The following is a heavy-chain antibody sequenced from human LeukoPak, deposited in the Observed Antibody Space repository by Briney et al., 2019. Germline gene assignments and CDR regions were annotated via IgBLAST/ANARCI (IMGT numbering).Heavy chain of an antibody. CDR3: AGSKSWDSTDAFDI. CDR2: INGDGSTT. D-gene: IGHD2-15*01. J-gene: IGHJ3*02. Sequence: QPGGSLRLSCAASGFTFSSHWMRWVRQPPGKGLVWVSRINGDGSTTTYADSVKGRFTISRDNAKNTLYLQMNSPRAEDTAVYRCAGSKSWDSTDAFDIWGQGTMVTVSS. CDR1: GFTFSSHW. V-gene: IGHV3-74*03.